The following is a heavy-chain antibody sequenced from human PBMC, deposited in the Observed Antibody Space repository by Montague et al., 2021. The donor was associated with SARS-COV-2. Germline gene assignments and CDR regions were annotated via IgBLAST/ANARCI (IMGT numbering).Heavy chain of an antibody. CDR1: GGSFSGYY. CDR2: INHGGST. Sequence: SETLSLTCAVYGGSFSGYYWSWIRQPPGKGLEWIGEINHGGSTNYNPSXXSRVTISVDTSKSQFSLNMSSETAADTAVYYCARVRAVPAAMRIFTLGRSYYGMDVWGQGTTVTVSS. J-gene: IGHJ6*02. CDR3: ARVRAVPAAMRIFTLGRSYYGMDV. D-gene: IGHD2-2*01. V-gene: IGHV4-34*01.